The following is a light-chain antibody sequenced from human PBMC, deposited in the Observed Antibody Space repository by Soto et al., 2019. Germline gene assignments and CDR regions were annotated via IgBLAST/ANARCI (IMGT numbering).Light chain of an antibody. CDR3: CSYAGSSRV. CDR2: DVS. J-gene: IGLJ1*01. V-gene: IGLV2-11*01. Sequence: QSALTQPRSVSGSPGQSVTISCTGTSSDVCGYNYVSWYQQHPGKAPKLMIYDVSKRPSGVPDRFSGSKSGNTASLTISGLQAEDEADYYCCSYAGSSRVFGTGTKLTVL. CDR1: SSDVCGYNY.